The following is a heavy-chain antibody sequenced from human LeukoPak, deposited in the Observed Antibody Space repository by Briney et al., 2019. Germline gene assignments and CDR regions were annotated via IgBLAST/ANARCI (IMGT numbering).Heavy chain of an antibody. D-gene: IGHD2-2*01. J-gene: IGHJ6*03. Sequence: SETLSLTCTVSGGSISSYYWSWIRQPPGKGLEWIGYIYYSGSTNYNPSLKSRVTISVDTSKNQFSLKLSSVTAADTAVYYCAREDIVVVPAAQAYYYYMDVWGKGTTVTVSS. V-gene: IGHV4-59*12. CDR3: AREDIVVVPAAQAYYYYMDV. CDR1: GGSISSYY. CDR2: IYYSGST.